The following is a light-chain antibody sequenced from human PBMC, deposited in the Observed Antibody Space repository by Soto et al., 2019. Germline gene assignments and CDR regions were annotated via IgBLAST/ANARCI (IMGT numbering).Light chain of an antibody. Sequence: QSALTQPASVSGSPGQSITISCTGTSSDVGSYNLVSWYQQHPGKAPKLLMYEVSKRPSGVSNRFSGSKSGNTASLTISGLQAEDDADYYCCSYAGSSTLVFGGGTKLTVL. CDR3: CSYAGSSTLV. J-gene: IGLJ2*01. V-gene: IGLV2-23*02. CDR2: EVS. CDR1: SSDVGSYNL.